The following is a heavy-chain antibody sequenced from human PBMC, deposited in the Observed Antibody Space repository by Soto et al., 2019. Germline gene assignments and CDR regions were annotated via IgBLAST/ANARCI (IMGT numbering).Heavy chain of an antibody. CDR1: GYTFTSYA. Sequence: ASVKVSCKASGYTFTSYAMHWVRQAPGQRLEWMGWINAGNGNTKYSQKFQGRVTITRDTSASTAYMELSSLRSEDTAVYYCARTYYDILPGYYGFDYWGQGTLVTVSS. CDR2: INAGNGNT. J-gene: IGHJ4*02. CDR3: ARTYYDILPGYYGFDY. V-gene: IGHV1-3*01. D-gene: IGHD3-9*01.